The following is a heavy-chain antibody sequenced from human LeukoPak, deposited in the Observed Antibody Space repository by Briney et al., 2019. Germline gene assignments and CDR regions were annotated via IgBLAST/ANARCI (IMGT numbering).Heavy chain of an antibody. CDR3: ATDSRVGTDFDY. Sequence: VASVKVSCKASGYTFTGYYIHWVRQAPGQGLEWMGWITPNSGGTNYAQKFQGRVTMTRDTSISTAYMELSSLRSEDTAVYYCATDSRVGTDFDYWGQGTLVTVSS. CDR2: ITPNSGGT. J-gene: IGHJ4*02. D-gene: IGHD1-1*01. CDR1: GYTFTGYY. V-gene: IGHV1-2*02.